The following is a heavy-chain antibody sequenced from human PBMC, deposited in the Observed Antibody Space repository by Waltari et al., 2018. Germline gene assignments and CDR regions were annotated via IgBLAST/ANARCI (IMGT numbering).Heavy chain of an antibody. Sequence: QVQLQESGPGLVKPSETLSLTCAVSGYSISSGYYWGWIRQHPGKGLEWIGSIYHSGRTYYHPSLKSRFTISVATSKNQFSLKLSSVTAADTAVYYCASPATLNTILSRSNADYWGQGTLVTVSS. CDR2: IYHSGRT. CDR1: GYSISSGYY. CDR3: ASPATLNTILSRSNADY. J-gene: IGHJ4*02. V-gene: IGHV4-38-2*01. D-gene: IGHD3-10*01.